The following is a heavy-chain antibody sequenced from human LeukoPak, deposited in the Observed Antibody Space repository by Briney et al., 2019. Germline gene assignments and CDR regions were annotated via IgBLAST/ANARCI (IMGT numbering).Heavy chain of an antibody. CDR1: GYTFTSYY. J-gene: IGHJ4*02. CDR2: INPSGGST. D-gene: IGHD2-2*01. V-gene: IGHV1-46*01. Sequence: ASVKVSCKASGYTFTSYYMHWVRQAPGQGLERIGIINPSGGSTSYAQKFQGRVTMTRDTSTSTVYMELSSLRSEDTAVYYCARDSSSTVYGYWGQGTLVTVSS. CDR3: ARDSSSTVYGY.